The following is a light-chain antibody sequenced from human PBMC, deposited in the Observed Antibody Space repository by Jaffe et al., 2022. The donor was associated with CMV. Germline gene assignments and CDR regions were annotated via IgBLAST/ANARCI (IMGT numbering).Light chain of an antibody. J-gene: IGLJ3*02. V-gene: IGLV2-23*02. CDR3: FSYAGSTTFKL. Sequence: QSALTQPASVSGSPGQSITISCTGSSGDIGSHNLVSWYQQHPDKAPKLIIYEVTQRPSGVSDRFSGSKSGNTASLTISGLQTDDEADYHCFSYAGSTTFKLFGGGTKVTVL. CDR1: SGDIGSHNL. CDR2: EVT.